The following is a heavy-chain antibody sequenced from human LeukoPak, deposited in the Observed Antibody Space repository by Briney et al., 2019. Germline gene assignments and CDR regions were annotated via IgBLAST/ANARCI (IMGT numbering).Heavy chain of an antibody. V-gene: IGHV3-23*01. CDR3: TTRRQDGC. CDR1: GSTFSSYA. D-gene: IGHD1-14*01. Sequence: GGPLRLSCAASGSTFSSYAMSCVRQARGKRLEWVSAISGSGGSTYYADSVKGRFTISRDNSKNTLYLKMNSLKTEDTAVYYCTTRRQDGCWGQGTLVPVS. CDR2: ISGSGGST. J-gene: IGHJ4*02.